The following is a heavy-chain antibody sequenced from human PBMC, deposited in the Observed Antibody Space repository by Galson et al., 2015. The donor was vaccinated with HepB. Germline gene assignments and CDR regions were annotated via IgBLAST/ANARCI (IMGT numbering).Heavy chain of an antibody. CDR3: ARGRAVTPAYSDY. D-gene: IGHD2-15*01. CDR2: IYYTGTT. J-gene: IGHJ4*02. V-gene: IGHV4-59*01. CDR1: GGSIGSDY. Sequence: SETLSLTCPVSGGSIGSDYWAWIRQPPGKGLEWNGYIYYTGTTTYNPSLESRVTISLDTPNNQVSLRLSSVTAADTAVYYCARGRAVTPAYSDYWGQGTLSTVSA.